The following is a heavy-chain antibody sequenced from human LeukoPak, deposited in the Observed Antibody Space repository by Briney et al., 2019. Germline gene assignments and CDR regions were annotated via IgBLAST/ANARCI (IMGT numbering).Heavy chain of an antibody. J-gene: IGHJ4*02. CDR3: AKSGSSGWYAPYYFDY. Sequence: GGSLRLSCAASGFTFSSYAMSWVRQAPGKGLEWVSAISGSGGSTYYADSVKGRFTISRDNSKNTLYLQMNSLRAEDTAVYYCAKSGSSGWYAPYYFDYWGQGTLVTVPS. D-gene: IGHD6-19*01. V-gene: IGHV3-23*01. CDR1: GFTFSSYA. CDR2: ISGSGGST.